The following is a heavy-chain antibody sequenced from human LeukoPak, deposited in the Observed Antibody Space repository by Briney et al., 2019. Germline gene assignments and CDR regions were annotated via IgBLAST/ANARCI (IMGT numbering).Heavy chain of an antibody. J-gene: IGHJ6*03. CDR2: INPNSGGT. V-gene: IGHV1-2*02. Sequence: ASVKVSCNASGYTFTGYYMHWVRQAPGQGLEWMGWINPNSGGTNYAQKFQGRVTMTRDTSISTAYMELSRLRSDDTAVYYCARVAKYCSGGSCYTNYYYYYYMDVWGKGTTVTVSS. D-gene: IGHD2-15*01. CDR1: GYTFTGYY. CDR3: ARVAKYCSGGSCYTNYYYYYYMDV.